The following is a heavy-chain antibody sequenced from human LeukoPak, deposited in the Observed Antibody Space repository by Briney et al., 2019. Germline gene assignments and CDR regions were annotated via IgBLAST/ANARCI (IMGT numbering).Heavy chain of an antibody. V-gene: IGHV4-34*01. CDR2: INHSGST. D-gene: IGHD2-2*01. CDR3: ATSKYQLLLDAFDI. J-gene: IGHJ3*02. Sequence: SETLSLPCAVSGGSFSGYYWSWIRQPPGKGLEWIGEINHSGSTNYNPSLKSRVTISVDTSKNQFSLKLSSVTAADTAVYYCATSKYQLLLDAFDIWGQGTMVTVSP. CDR1: GGSFSGYY.